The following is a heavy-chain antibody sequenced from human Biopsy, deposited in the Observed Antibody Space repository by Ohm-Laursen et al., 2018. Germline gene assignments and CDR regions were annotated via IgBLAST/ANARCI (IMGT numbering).Heavy chain of an antibody. Sequence: GTLSLTCTVSGGSISNNNYYWGWIRQPPGKGLEWIGSIFYRGCTHYKPSLKSRVNISVDTSKNQFSLKLNSVTAADTAVYYCASAGYNPDWNFDLWGRGTRVTVSS. CDR2: IFYRGCT. CDR1: GGSISNNNYY. V-gene: IGHV4-39*07. J-gene: IGHJ2*01. CDR3: ASAGYNPDWNFDL. D-gene: IGHD5-24*01.